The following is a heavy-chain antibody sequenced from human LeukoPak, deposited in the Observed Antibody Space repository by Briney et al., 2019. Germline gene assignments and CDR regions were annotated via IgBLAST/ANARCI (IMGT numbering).Heavy chain of an antibody. CDR3: ARHLPYSSSWYWLGAFDI. CDR1: GGSISSSNFY. CDR2: MYYSGST. D-gene: IGHD6-13*01. V-gene: IGHV4-39*01. J-gene: IGHJ3*02. Sequence: SETLSLTCTVSGGSISSSNFYWGWIRQPPGKGLEWIGSMYYSGSTYYHPSLKSRATISVDTSKNQFSLKMRSVSAADTAVYYCARHLPYSSSWYWLGAFDIWGQGTMVTVSS.